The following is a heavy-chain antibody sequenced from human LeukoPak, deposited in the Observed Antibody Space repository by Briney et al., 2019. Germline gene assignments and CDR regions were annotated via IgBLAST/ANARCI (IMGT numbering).Heavy chain of an antibody. J-gene: IGHJ4*02. D-gene: IGHD3/OR15-3a*01. CDR3: ASGLVIHYDY. V-gene: IGHV3-66*01. CDR2: IYSGGST. Sequence: GGSLRLSCAASGFPLSSYAMSWVRQAPGKGLEWVSVIYSGGSTYYAYSVKGRFTIPRDNSKNTLYLQMNSLRAEDTAVYYCASGLVIHYDYWGQGTLVTVSS. CDR1: GFPLSSYA.